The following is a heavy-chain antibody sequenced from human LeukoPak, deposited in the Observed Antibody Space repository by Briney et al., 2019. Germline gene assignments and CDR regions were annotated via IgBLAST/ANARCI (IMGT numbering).Heavy chain of an antibody. Sequence: GRSLRLSCAASGFTFSSYSMNWVRQAPGKGLEWVSSISSSSYIYYADSVKGRFTISRDNAKNSLYLQMNSLRAEDTAVYYCVLGRSRSFDYWGQGTLVTVSS. D-gene: IGHD6-13*01. V-gene: IGHV3-21*01. CDR2: ISSSSYI. CDR1: GFTFSSYS. CDR3: VLGRSRSFDY. J-gene: IGHJ4*02.